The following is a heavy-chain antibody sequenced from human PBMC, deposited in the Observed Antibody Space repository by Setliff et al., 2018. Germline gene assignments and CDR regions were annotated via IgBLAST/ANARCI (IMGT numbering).Heavy chain of an antibody. CDR1: GYTLTNYY. Sequence: ASVKVSCKASGYTLTNYYMHWVRQAPGQGLEWMGIINPSGGLTRYAQKFQGRVTMTRDTSTSTVYMEVSSLRSEDTAVYYCARSPAVLGIVYLDPWGQGTLVTVPQ. CDR2: INPSGGLT. CDR3: ARSPAVLGIVYLDP. V-gene: IGHV1-46*01. D-gene: IGHD2-15*01. J-gene: IGHJ5*02.